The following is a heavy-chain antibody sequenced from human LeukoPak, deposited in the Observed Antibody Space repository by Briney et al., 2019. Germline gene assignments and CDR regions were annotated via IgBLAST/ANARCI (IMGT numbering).Heavy chain of an antibody. CDR2: IYSDSSRT. J-gene: IGHJ4*02. V-gene: IGHV3-74*01. CDR1: GFSFSTTW. D-gene: IGHD2-15*01. Sequence: PGGSLRLSCAASGFSFSTTWMHWVRQAPGKGLEWVALIYSDSSRTTYADSVKGRFTIPRDNAKNTVYLQMSSLRVEDTAVYFCTKDAGYASDYWGQGILVPVSS. CDR3: TKDAGYASDY.